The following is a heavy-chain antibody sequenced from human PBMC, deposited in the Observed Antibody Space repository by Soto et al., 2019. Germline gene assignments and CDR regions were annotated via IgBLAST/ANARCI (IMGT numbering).Heavy chain of an antibody. V-gene: IGHV3-9*01. J-gene: IGHJ4*02. Sequence: PGGSLRLSCAASGFTFDDYAMHWVRQGPGKGLEWVSSISWNSGDIVYADSVKGRFTISRDNSKNTLYLQMNSLRAEDTAVYYCAKDQAYRPSSFDYWGQGTLVTVSS. CDR2: ISWNSGDI. CDR3: AKDQAYRPSSFDY. CDR1: GFTFDDYA. D-gene: IGHD2-2*01.